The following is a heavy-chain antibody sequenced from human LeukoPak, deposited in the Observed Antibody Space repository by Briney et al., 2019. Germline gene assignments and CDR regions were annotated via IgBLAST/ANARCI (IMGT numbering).Heavy chain of an antibody. V-gene: IGHV4-34*01. CDR3: ARGGPEQQLVLVY. CDR1: GESFSGYY. Sequence: SETLSLTCAVYGESFSGYYWSWIRQPPGKGLEWIGEVNHSGSTNYNPSLKSRVTISVDTSKNQFSLKLSSVTAADTAVYYCARGGPEQQLVLVYWGQGTLVTVSS. D-gene: IGHD6-13*01. J-gene: IGHJ4*02. CDR2: VNHSGST.